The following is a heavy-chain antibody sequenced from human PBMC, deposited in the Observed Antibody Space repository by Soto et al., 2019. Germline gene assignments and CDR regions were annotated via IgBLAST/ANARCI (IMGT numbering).Heavy chain of an antibody. CDR1: GFTFSSYS. D-gene: IGHD6-19*01. CDR2: ISSSSTI. CDR3: ARGSGYSSGWHYFDY. J-gene: IGHJ4*02. V-gene: IGHV3-48*02. Sequence: PGGSLRLSCAASGFTFSSYSMNWVRQAPGKGLEWVSYISSSSTIYYADSVKGRFTISRDNARNSLYLQMNSLRDEDTAVYYCARGSGYSSGWHYFDYWGQGTLVTVSS.